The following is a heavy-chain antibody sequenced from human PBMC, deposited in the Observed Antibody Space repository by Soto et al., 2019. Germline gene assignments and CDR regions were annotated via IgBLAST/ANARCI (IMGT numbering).Heavy chain of an antibody. V-gene: IGHV5-51*01. D-gene: IGHD2-15*01. CDR3: VTSCRYCSGGSCLDY. CDR1: GYTFTSHW. J-gene: IGHJ4*02. CDR2: IYPGDSDT. Sequence: PGESLKISCKGSGYTFTSHWIGWVRQMPGEGLEWMGIIYPGDSDTRYSPSFQGQVIISADKSITTAYLQWSSLRAEDTAVYYCVTSCRYCSGGSCLDYWGQGTLVTVSS.